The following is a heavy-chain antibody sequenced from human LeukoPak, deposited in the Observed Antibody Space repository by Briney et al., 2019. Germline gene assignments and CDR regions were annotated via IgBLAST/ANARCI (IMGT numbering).Heavy chain of an antibody. CDR2: IYYSGST. J-gene: IGHJ6*03. CDR1: GGSISSYY. Sequence: SETLSLTCTVSGGSISSYYWSWIRQPPGKGLERIGYIYYSGSTNYNPSLKSRVTISVDTSKNQFSLKLSSVTAADTAVYYCAREVAAAGTYYYYYYMDVWGKGTTVTISS. CDR3: AREVAAAGTYYYYYYMDV. V-gene: IGHV4-59*01. D-gene: IGHD6-13*01.